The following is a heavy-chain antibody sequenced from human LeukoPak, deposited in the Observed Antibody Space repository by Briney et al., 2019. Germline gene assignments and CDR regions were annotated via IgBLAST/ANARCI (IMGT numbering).Heavy chain of an antibody. D-gene: IGHD2-8*02. V-gene: IGHV4-4*02. CDR1: GVSITSGNW. CDR3: ARLVRYRFDY. Sequence: PSGTLSLTCGVSGVSITSGNWWSWVRQPPGKGLEWIGEIYHSGSINYNPSLKSRVTISVDKSKNQFSLKLSSVTAADTAVYYCARLVRYRFDYWGQGTLVTVSS. CDR2: IYHSGSI. J-gene: IGHJ4*02.